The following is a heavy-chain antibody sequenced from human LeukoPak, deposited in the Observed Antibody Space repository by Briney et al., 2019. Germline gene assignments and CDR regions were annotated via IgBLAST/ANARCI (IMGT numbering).Heavy chain of an antibody. J-gene: IGHJ5*01. D-gene: IGHD3-10*01. CDR2: VYYPGSP. CDR3: ARSHFYGSGVDS. V-gene: IGHV4-39*01. CDR1: GGSISAIPYY. Sequence: SETLSLTCTISGGSISAIPYYWGWIRQPPGKGLEWIGSVYYPGSPYYSPSLKTRVTISVDTPKNQFSLKLSSVTAADTAAYFCARSHFYGSGVDSWGQGTLVTVSS.